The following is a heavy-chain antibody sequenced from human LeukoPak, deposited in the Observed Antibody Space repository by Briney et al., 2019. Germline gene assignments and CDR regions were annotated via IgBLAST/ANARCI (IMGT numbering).Heavy chain of an antibody. D-gene: IGHD4-11*01. V-gene: IGHV3-23*01. Sequence: GGSLRLSCAASGFTFSSYAMSWVRQAPGKGLEWVSAISGSGGSTYYADSVKGRFTISRDNAKNSLYLQMNSLRSEDTAVYYCARSSDYSLQHWGQGTLVTVSS. CDR3: ARSSDYSLQH. CDR2: ISGSGGST. J-gene: IGHJ1*01. CDR1: GFTFSSYA.